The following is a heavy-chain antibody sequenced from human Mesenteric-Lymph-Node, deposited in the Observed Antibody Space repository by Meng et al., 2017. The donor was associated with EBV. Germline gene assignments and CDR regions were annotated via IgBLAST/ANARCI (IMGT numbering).Heavy chain of an antibody. CDR2: ISSSGNTI. CDR3: ARGLDSYGTGWFDP. Sequence: LVGCGGSSVRPGGSLRLSCASSVLTFSDYYLSWCRQARRNRLEWVSHISSSGNTINYADSVKGRFSLSREKAKNSLYLQMNSRRAKDTAVYYCARGLDSYGTGWFDPWGQGTLVTVSS. V-gene: IGHV3-11*01. J-gene: IGHJ5*02. D-gene: IGHD5-18*01. CDR1: VLTFSDYY.